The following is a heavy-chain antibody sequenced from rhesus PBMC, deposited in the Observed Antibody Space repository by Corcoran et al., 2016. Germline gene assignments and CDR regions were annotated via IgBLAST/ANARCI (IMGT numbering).Heavy chain of an antibody. CDR2: IYGNSAST. Sequence: QVQLQQWDEGLVKPSETLSLTCAVYGGSISGYYYWSWISQPPWKGLEWIGYIYGNSASTNYNPSLTNRVTISKDTSKDQFSLKLSSVTAADTAVYYCARNIVGTLYFDYWGQGVLVTVSS. V-gene: IGHV4-73*01. D-gene: IGHD5-24*01. CDR1: GGSISGYYY. CDR3: ARNIVGTLYFDY. J-gene: IGHJ4*01.